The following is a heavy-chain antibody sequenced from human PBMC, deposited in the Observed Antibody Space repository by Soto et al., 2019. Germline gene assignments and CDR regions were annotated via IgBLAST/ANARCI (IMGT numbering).Heavy chain of an antibody. J-gene: IGHJ4*02. CDR1: GYTDTNYG. V-gene: IGHV1-18*01. D-gene: IGHD2-8*01. Sequence: ASVKVSCKASGYTDTNYGITWVRQAPGQGLEWMGWISVYNGKTQYAQKFQGRLTMTTDTSTNTVYMELSSLRSEDTAVYYCARPPFPGCINAICYPLDFWGQGALVTVSS. CDR2: ISVYNGKT. CDR3: ARPPFPGCINAICYPLDF.